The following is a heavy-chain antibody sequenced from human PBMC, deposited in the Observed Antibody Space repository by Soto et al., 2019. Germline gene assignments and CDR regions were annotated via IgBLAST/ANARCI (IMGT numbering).Heavy chain of an antibody. CDR2: IRDSDSGGST. CDR3: AKVRVGIDVDFDY. J-gene: IGHJ4*02. D-gene: IGHD2-21*01. CDR1: GFTFSNSA. V-gene: IGHV3-23*01. Sequence: GGSLRLSFAASGFTFSNSAMTWVRQSPAKGLEWVSTIRDSDSGGSTFYADSVKGRFTISRDDSKNTLYLQMSSLRAEDTAMYYCAKVRVGIDVDFDYWGQGALVTVSS.